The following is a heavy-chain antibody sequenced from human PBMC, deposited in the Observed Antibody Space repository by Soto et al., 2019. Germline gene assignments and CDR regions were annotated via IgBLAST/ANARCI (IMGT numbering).Heavy chain of an antibody. CDR2: IIPIFGTA. D-gene: IGHD3-22*01. CDR1: GGTFSSYS. V-gene: IGHV1-69*06. CDR3: ARDYYDSSGYYCLDY. J-gene: IGHJ4*02. Sequence: SVKVSWKASGGTFSSYSISWVRQAPGQGLECMGGIIPIFGTANYAQKFQGRVTITADKSTSTAYMELSSLRSEDTAVYYCARDYYDSSGYYCLDYWGQGTLVTVSS.